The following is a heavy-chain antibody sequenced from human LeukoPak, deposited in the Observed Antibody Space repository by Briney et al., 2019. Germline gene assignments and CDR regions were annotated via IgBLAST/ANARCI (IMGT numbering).Heavy chain of an antibody. Sequence: SETLSLTCTVSGGSISSYYWSWIRQPPGKGLEWIGSFYYSGITSYNPSLKSRVTISGDASKNQFSLKLRSVTAADTAVYYCARHITVLRGVIGRHVASYDPPARAFDIWGQGTMVTVSS. D-gene: IGHD3-10*01. V-gene: IGHV4-59*08. CDR2: FYYSGIT. CDR1: GGSISSYY. CDR3: ARHITVLRGVIGRHVASYDPPARAFDI. J-gene: IGHJ3*02.